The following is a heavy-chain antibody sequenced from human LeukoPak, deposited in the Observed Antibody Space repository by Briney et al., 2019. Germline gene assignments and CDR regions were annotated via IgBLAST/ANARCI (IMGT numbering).Heavy chain of an antibody. CDR2: ISPGSATI. J-gene: IGHJ4*02. CDR1: GFTFRTYR. Sequence: GGSLRLSCEASGFTFRTYRMNWVRQAPGKGLEWVSYISPGSATIYYADSVKGRFTISRDNAKNSLYLQMNSLRDEDTAVYYCARGVDYWGQGTLVTVSS. CDR3: ARGVDY. V-gene: IGHV3-48*02.